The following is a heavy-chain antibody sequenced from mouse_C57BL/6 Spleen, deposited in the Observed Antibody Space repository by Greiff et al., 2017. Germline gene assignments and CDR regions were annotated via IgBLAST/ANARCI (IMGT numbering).Heavy chain of an antibody. V-gene: IGHV1-72*01. CDR1: GYTFTSYW. CDR2: IDPNRGGT. J-gene: IGHJ1*03. CDR3: ARDGYLWYFEV. Sequence: QVQLPQPGAELVKPGASVKLSCKASGYTFTSYWLHWVKQRPGRGLEWIGRIDPNRGGTKYNEKVKSKATLTVDKPSSTAYMQLSSLTSEDSAVDYCARDGYLWYFEVGGTGTTVTVSA. D-gene: IGHD2-3*01.